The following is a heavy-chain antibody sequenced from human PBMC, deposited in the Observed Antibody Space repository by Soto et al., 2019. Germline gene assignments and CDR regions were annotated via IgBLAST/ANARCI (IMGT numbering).Heavy chain of an antibody. CDR3: AAGTGRTDFDY. CDR2: ILSKNHGGTI. V-gene: IGHV3-15*01. CDR1: GFAFSDAW. D-gene: IGHD2-2*01. J-gene: IGHJ4*02. Sequence: EVQLVESGGGLVKPGGSLRLSCAASGFAFSDAWMNWVRQAPGKGLEWVGRILSKNHGGTIEYAAPVKGRFTISRDDSKNTLDLLMSSLKTEYTAVYYCAAGTGRTDFDYWGQGTLVTVSS.